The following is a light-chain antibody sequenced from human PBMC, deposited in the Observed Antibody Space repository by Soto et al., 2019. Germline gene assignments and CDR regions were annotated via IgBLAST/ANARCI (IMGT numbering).Light chain of an antibody. V-gene: IGKV3-20*01. CDR3: QHSTSYSPT. Sequence: EIVLTQSPGILSLSPGERATLSCRASQSVSSSYLAWYQQKPGQAPRLLIYGASTRATGIPARFSGSGSGTEFTLTISSLQPDDFAPYYCQHSTSYSPTFGGGTKVDIK. CDR1: QSVSSSY. J-gene: IGKJ4*01. CDR2: GAS.